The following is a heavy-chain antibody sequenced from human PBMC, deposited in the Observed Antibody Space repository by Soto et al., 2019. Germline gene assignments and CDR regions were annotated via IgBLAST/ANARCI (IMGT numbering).Heavy chain of an antibody. CDR3: ARHYGSGTYPLDY. Sequence: SETLSLTCTVSGDPISNYYWSWIRQSPEKGLEWIAYIYNRGTTNYNPSLTSRATISEDTSKNQFSLRLTSVTAADTALYYCARHYGSGTYPLDYWGPGTLVTVSS. CDR2: IYNRGTT. D-gene: IGHD3-10*01. CDR1: GDPISNYY. V-gene: IGHV4-59*08. J-gene: IGHJ4*02.